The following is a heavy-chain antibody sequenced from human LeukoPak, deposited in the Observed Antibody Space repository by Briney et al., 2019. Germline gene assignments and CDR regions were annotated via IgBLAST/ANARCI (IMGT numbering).Heavy chain of an antibody. CDR1: GFTITTYA. Sequence: GGSLRLSCAASGFTITTYAMGWVRQAPGKGLEWVSVISDRGDSTHYADSVKGRFTISRDSSKNTLYLQMNSLRGEDTAVYYCAKGRWGLTINNFDIWGQGTMVTVSS. CDR3: AKGRWGLTINNFDI. D-gene: IGHD3-9*01. J-gene: IGHJ3*02. CDR2: ISDRGDST. V-gene: IGHV3-23*01.